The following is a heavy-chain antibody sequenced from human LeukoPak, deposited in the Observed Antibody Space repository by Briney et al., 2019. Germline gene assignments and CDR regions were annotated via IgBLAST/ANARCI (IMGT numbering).Heavy chain of an antibody. CDR1: GGSISSYY. V-gene: IGHV4-59*08. D-gene: IGHD6-13*01. CDR3: ARLRIAAAVTFYYYYGMDV. CDR2: IYYSGST. J-gene: IGHJ6*02. Sequence: PSETLSLTCTVSGGSISSYYWSWIRQPPGKGLEWIGYIYYSGSTNYNPSLKSRVTISVDTSKNQFSLKLSSVTAADTAVYYCARLRIAAAVTFYYYYGMDVWGQGTTVTVSS.